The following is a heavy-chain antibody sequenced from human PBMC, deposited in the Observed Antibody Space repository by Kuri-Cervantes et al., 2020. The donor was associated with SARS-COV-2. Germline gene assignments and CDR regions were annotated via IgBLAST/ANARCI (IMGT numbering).Heavy chain of an antibody. D-gene: IGHD2-2*01. CDR3: ARDSGIYCSSTSCYGSWFDP. Sequence: ASVKVSCKASGYTFTSYGISWVRQAPGQGLEWMGWISAYNGNTNYAQKLQGRVTMTTDTSTSTAYMELRSLRSDDTAVYYCARDSGIYCSSTSCYGSWFDPWGQGTLVTVPS. V-gene: IGHV1-18*01. CDR2: ISAYNGNT. CDR1: GYTFTSYG. J-gene: IGHJ5*02.